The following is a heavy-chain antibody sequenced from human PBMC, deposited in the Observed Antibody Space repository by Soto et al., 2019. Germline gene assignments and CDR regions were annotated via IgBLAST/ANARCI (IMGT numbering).Heavy chain of an antibody. V-gene: IGHV3-30*18. CDR1: GFTFSSYG. J-gene: IGHJ3*02. CDR3: EKLSITMIVVEAFDI. CDR2: ISYDGSNK. D-gene: IGHD3-22*01. Sequence: QVQLVESGGGVVQPGRSLRLSCAASGFTFSSYGMHWVRQAPGKGLEWVAVISYDGSNKYYADSVKGRFTISRDNSKNTLYLQKNSLRAEDTAVYYCEKLSITMIVVEAFDIWGQGTMVTVSS.